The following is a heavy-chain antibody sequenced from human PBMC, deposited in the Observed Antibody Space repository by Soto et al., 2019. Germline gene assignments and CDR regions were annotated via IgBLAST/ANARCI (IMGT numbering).Heavy chain of an antibody. V-gene: IGHV3-30*03. Sequence: QVQLVESGGGVGQPGRSRRLSCVGSGFIFSKNGMHWVRQTPGKGLVWVGFMSDDGSDTFYADSVKGRFTISRDNSKNTLFLHMSNLRAKDTAFYYCTVVRVADSALDHWGQGALVAVSA. CDR1: GFIFSKNG. J-gene: IGHJ4*02. CDR3: TVVRVADSALDH. CDR2: MSDDGSDT. D-gene: IGHD2-21*01.